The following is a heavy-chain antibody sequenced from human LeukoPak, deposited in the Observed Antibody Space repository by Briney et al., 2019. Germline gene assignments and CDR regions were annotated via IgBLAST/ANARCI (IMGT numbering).Heavy chain of an antibody. CDR1: GLTFSSYG. J-gene: IGHJ4*02. Sequence: PGGSLRLSCAASGLTFSSYGMHWVRQAPGKGLEWVAAISYDGSNEYYADSVKGRFTISRDNSKNTLYLQMNSLRVEDTAVYYCAGYLNDGSAGYWGPGTLVTVSS. V-gene: IGHV3-30*12. D-gene: IGHD3-22*01. CDR3: AGYLNDGSAGY. CDR2: ISYDGSNE.